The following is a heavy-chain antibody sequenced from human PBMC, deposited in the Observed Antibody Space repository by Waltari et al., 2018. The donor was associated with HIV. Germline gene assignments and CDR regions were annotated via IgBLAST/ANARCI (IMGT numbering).Heavy chain of an antibody. Sequence: QMQLVQSGAEVQKPGSSVKVSCKASGGTFSNYAIIWMRQAPGQGLEWVGGIIPMSGTANYAQKFQGRVTVTADESTSTAYMELSSLRSEDTAMYYCARVFSGPGYDSTRDAFDIWGQGTMVTVSS. CDR2: IIPMSGTA. V-gene: IGHV1-69*01. J-gene: IGHJ3*02. D-gene: IGHD3-22*01. CDR3: ARVFSGPGYDSTRDAFDI. CDR1: GGTFSNYA.